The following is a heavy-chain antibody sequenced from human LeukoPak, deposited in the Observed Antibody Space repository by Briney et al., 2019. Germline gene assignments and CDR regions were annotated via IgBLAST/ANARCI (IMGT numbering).Heavy chain of an antibody. Sequence: GGSLRLSCAASGFTFSTYSMNWVRQAPGKGLEWDSSISSSSSYIYYADSVKGRFTISRDNAKNSLYLQMNSLRAEDTAVYYCARDRDVLRYFDWTFDYWGQGTLVTVSS. J-gene: IGHJ4*02. CDR2: ISSSSSYI. V-gene: IGHV3-21*01. CDR3: ARDRDVLRYFDWTFDY. D-gene: IGHD3-9*01. CDR1: GFTFSTYS.